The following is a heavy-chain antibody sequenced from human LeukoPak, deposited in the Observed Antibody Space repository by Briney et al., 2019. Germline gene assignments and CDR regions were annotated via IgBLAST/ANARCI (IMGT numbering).Heavy chain of an antibody. CDR2: MSYDGSNK. Sequence: GGSLRLSCAASGFTFSSYAMHWVRQAPGKGLEWVAVMSYDGSNKYYADSVKGRFTISRDNSKNTLYLQMNSLRAEDTAVYYCAREFRVYSSGPYWGQGTLVTVSS. CDR1: GFTFSSYA. J-gene: IGHJ4*02. D-gene: IGHD6-19*01. V-gene: IGHV3-30-3*01. CDR3: AREFRVYSSGPY.